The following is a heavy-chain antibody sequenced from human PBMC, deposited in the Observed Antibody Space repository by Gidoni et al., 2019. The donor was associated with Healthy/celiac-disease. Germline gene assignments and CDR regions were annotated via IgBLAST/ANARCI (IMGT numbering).Heavy chain of an antibody. CDR1: GFTFSSYA. CDR2: ISGSGGST. J-gene: IGHJ3*02. V-gene: IGHV3-23*01. Sequence: EVQLLESGGGLVQPGGFLGLSGAASGFTFSSYAMIWVRQAPGKGLKWVAAISGSGGSTYYADSVKGRFTISRDNSKNTLYLQMNSLRAEDTAVYYCAKTGSYNAFDIWGQGTMVTVSS. CDR3: AKTGSYNAFDI. D-gene: IGHD1-26*01.